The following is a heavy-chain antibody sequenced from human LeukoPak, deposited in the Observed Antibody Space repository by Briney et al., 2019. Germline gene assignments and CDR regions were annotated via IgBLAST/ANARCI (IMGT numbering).Heavy chain of an antibody. Sequence: GGSLRLSCAASGFTLSFYWMNWVRQAPGKGLEWLANIKQDGSERSYLDSVKGRFIISRDNAKNSLYLQMNSLRADDTAVYYCARDKDYTSSADLWGQGTLVTVSS. CDR3: ARDKDYTSSADL. D-gene: IGHD3-3*01. V-gene: IGHV3-7*01. CDR1: GFTLSFYW. CDR2: IKQDGSER. J-gene: IGHJ5*02.